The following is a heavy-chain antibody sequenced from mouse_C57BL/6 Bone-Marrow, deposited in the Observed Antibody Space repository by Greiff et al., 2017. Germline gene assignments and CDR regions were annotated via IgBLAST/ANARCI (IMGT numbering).Heavy chain of an antibody. V-gene: IGHV7-1*01. J-gene: IGHJ3*01. CDR1: GFTFSDFY. Sequence: EVNVVESGGGLVQSGRSLRLSCATSGFTFSDFYMEWVRQAPGKGLEWIAASRNKANDYTTEYSASVKGRFIVSRDTSQSILYLQMNALRAEDTAIYYCARDEGGYYGGTFAYWGQGTLVTVSA. D-gene: IGHD1-1*01. CDR2: SRNKANDYTT. CDR3: ARDEGGYYGGTFAY.